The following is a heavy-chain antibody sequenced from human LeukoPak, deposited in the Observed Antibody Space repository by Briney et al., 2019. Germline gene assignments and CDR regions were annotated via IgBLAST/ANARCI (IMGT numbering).Heavy chain of an antibody. Sequence: SETLSLTCTVSGGSISSGSYYWSWIRQPAGKGLEWIGRIYTSGSTSYNPSLKSRVTISVDTSKNQFSLKLSSVTAADTAVYYCASQDDYWGQGTLVTVSS. J-gene: IGHJ4*02. CDR1: GGSISSGSYY. V-gene: IGHV4-61*02. CDR3: ASQDDY. CDR2: IYTSGST.